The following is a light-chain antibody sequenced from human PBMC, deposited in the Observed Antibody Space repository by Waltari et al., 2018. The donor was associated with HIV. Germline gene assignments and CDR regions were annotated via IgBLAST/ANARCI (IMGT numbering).Light chain of an antibody. CDR3: NSYTSTDRWV. V-gene: IGLV2-14*03. CDR1: TNHAGRYEH. Sequence: QSALTQPASVSGSPGQSITISCTGTTNHAGRYEHVSWYQQHPGKAPKLLIYDVTYRPSGVSTRFSGSKSGNTASLTVSGLQAEDEADYYCNSYTSTDRWVFGGGTKLTVL. CDR2: DVT. J-gene: IGLJ3*02.